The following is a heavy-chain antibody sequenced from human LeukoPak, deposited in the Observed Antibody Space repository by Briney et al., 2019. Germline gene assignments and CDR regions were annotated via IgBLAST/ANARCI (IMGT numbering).Heavy chain of an antibody. D-gene: IGHD4-17*01. CDR3: ARATPYGDYAYDY. V-gene: IGHV4-34*01. J-gene: IGHJ4*02. Sequence: SETLSLTCAVYGGSFSGYYWSWIRQPPGKGLEWIGEINHSGSTNYNPSLKSRVTISVDTSKNQFSLKLSSVTAADTAVYYCARATPYGDYAYDYWGQGTLVTVSS. CDR2: INHSGST. CDR1: GGSFSGYY.